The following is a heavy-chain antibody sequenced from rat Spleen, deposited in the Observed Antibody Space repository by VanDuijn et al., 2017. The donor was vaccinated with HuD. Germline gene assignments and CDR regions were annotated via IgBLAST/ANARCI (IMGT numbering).Heavy chain of an antibody. CDR2: IQSGGST. V-gene: IGHV2-19*01. Sequence: QVQLKESGPGLVQPSQTLSLTCTVSGFSLTDYSVHWVRQPPGKGLEWMGRIQSGGSTDYNSALKSRLSISRDTSKSQVFLKMNSLQTEDTAIYFCAVRGYFDYWGQGVMVTVSS. CDR3: AVRGYFDY. CDR1: GFSLTDYS. J-gene: IGHJ2*01.